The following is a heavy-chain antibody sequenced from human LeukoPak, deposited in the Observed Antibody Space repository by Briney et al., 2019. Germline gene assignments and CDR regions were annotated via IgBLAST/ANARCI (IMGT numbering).Heavy chain of an antibody. V-gene: IGHV4-39*07. D-gene: IGHD6-19*01. J-gene: IGHJ4*02. CDR1: GGSISSSSYY. Sequence: SETLSLTCAVSGGSISSSSYYWGWIRQPPGTGLEWIGSIYYSGSTYYNPSLKSRVTISVDTSKNQFSLKLSSVTAADTAVYYCARRLRRSSGWYLDYWGQGTLVTVSS. CDR2: IYYSGST. CDR3: ARRLRRSSGWYLDY.